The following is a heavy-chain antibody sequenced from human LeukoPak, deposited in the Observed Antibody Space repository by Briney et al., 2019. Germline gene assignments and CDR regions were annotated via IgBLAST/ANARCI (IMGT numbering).Heavy chain of an antibody. CDR1: GFTFSSYG. V-gene: IGHV3-30*18. CDR3: AKSGGTSSSGLGY. CDR2: ISYDGSNK. Sequence: GGSLRLSCAASGFTFSSYGMHWVRQAPGRGLEWVAVISYDGSNKYYADSVKGRFTISRDNSKNTLYLQMNSLRAEDTAVYYCAKSGGTSSSGLGYWGQGTLVTVSS. D-gene: IGHD6-19*01. J-gene: IGHJ4*02.